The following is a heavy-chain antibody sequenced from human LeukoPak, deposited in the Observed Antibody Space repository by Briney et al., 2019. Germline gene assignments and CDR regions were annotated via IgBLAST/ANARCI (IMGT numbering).Heavy chain of an antibody. Sequence: GGALRLSRAPSRFTFSDYYLSWIRPAPGKGLGWVSYISCCCSTLYYAEPLKGRFNISRDNAKNSLYLQMDSLRAGDTAVYDCARCYGGNLLPLHFGGGGTVVRVS. CDR1: RFTFSDYY. D-gene: IGHD4-23*01. V-gene: IGHV3-11*01. J-gene: IGHJ4*02. CDR2: ISCCCSTL. CDR3: ARCYGGNLLPLHF.